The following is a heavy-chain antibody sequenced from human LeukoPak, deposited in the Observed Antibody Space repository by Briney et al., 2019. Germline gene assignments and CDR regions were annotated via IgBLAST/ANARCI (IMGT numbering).Heavy chain of an antibody. Sequence: HPGGSLRLSCEASGFSMSVYWMNWVRQAPGKGLEWVSAISGGGGNTYYADSVKGRFTISRDNSKNTLYLQMNSLRAEDTAIYYCTKGDATSCHGCVFDMWGQGTMVTVSS. CDR2: ISGGGGNT. CDR1: GFSMSVYW. J-gene: IGHJ3*02. CDR3: TKGDATSCHGCVFDM. D-gene: IGHD2-2*01. V-gene: IGHV3-23*01.